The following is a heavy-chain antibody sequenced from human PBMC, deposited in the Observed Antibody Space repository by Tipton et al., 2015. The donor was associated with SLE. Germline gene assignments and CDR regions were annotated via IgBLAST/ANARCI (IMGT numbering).Heavy chain of an antibody. Sequence: TLSLTCTVSGGSISSYYWSWIRQPPGKGLEWIGEINHSGSTNYNPSLKSRVTISVDTSKNQFSLKLSSVTAADTAVYYCARGLYDILTGYYFDYWGQGTLVTVSS. V-gene: IGHV4-34*01. J-gene: IGHJ4*02. CDR1: GGSISSYY. CDR2: INHSGST. D-gene: IGHD3-9*01. CDR3: ARGLYDILTGYYFDY.